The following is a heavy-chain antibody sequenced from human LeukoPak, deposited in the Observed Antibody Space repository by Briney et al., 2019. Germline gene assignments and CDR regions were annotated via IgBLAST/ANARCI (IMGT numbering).Heavy chain of an antibody. Sequence: SETLSLTCTVSGYSISSGYYWGWIRQPPGKGLEWIGSIYHSGSTYYNPSLKSRVTISVDTSKNQFSLKLSSVTAADTAVYYCARLWFGESLDYWGQGTLVTVSS. J-gene: IGHJ4*02. CDR3: ARLWFGESLDY. D-gene: IGHD3-10*01. CDR2: IYHSGST. CDR1: GYSISSGYY. V-gene: IGHV4-38-2*02.